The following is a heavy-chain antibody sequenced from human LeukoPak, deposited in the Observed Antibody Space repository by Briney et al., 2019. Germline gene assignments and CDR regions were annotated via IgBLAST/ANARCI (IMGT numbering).Heavy chain of an antibody. Sequence: SETLSLTCTVSGGSISSGDYYWSWIRQPPGKGLEWIGFIYYSGSTYYNPSLKSRVTISVDTSQNHFSLKLSSMTAADTAVYYCAREPVGFWNPSIAAAYEDDDYWGQGTLVTVSS. D-gene: IGHD6-13*01. CDR1: GGSISSGDYY. V-gene: IGHV4-30-4*01. CDR2: IYYSGST. J-gene: IGHJ4*02. CDR3: AREPVGFWNPSIAAAYEDDDY.